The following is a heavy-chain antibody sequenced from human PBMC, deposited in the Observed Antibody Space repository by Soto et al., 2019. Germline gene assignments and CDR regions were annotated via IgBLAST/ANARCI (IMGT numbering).Heavy chain of an antibody. V-gene: IGHV4-30-2*01. D-gene: IGHD3-16*01. Sequence: SETLSLTCVVSGASISSAEYAWNWVRKPPGKGLEWLGYIYNNGGSYYNPSLKSRVSISLDRSKNHLSLRLDYVTAADTALYFCPRGDKNNDYYCXHLGQGTRVTVSS. CDR1: GASISSAEYA. J-gene: IGHJ4*02. CDR2: IYNNGGS. CDR3: PRGDKNNDYYCXH.